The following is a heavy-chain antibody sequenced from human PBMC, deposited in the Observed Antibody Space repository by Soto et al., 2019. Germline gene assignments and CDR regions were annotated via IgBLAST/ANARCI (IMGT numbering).Heavy chain of an antibody. CDR2: ISGGGGNT. CDR3: AKDRGAGGRFSGIAVAGIPS. D-gene: IGHD6-19*01. V-gene: IGHV3-23*01. CDR1: GFTFSSYA. J-gene: IGHJ5*02. Sequence: EVQLLESGGGLVQPGGSLRLSCAASGFTFSSYAMSWVRQTPGKWLEWVSGISGGGGNTYYADSVTGRFTISRDNSRITLYLQMNSLRAADTAIYYCAKDRGAGGRFSGIAVAGIPSWGQGTLVTVSS.